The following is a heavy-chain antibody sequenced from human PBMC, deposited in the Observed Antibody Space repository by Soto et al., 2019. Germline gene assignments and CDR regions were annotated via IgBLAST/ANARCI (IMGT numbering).Heavy chain of an antibody. CDR2: IYYTGST. J-gene: IGHJ4*02. CDR3: ATPGPFGSGNYSFDY. D-gene: IGHD3-10*01. Sequence: PSETLSLTCIVSGGSISSSHYYWGWIRQPPGKGLEWIGSIYYTGSTYYNRSLESRVTISVDMSKNQLSLRLSSVTAADTAVYYCATPGPFGSGNYSFDYWGLGTLVTVS. CDR1: GGSISSSHYY. V-gene: IGHV4-39*01.